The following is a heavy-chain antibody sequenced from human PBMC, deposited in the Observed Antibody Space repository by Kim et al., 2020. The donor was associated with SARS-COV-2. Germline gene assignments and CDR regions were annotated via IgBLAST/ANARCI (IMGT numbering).Heavy chain of an antibody. CDR1: GFTFTGYA. CDR3: MKGGWGWIWDH. CDR2: IDGSDGTT. Sequence: GGSLRLSCTTSGFTFTGYAMSCVRQAPGKGLEWVSSIDGSDGTTYYVDSVKGRFTISRDNSKNTLYLQMNSLRADDTAVYYCMKGGWGWIWDHWGQGTRFTVSS. V-gene: IGHV3-23*01. J-gene: IGHJ4*02. D-gene: IGHD2-2*03.